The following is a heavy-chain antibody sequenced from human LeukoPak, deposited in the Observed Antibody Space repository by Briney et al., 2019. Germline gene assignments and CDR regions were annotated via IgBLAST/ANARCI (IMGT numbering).Heavy chain of an antibody. Sequence: SETLSLTCAVYGGSFSSYYWSWIRQPPGKGLEWIGYIYYSGSTNYNPSLKSRVTISVDTSKNQFSLKLSSVTAADTAVYYCARHSVGYNYLPGAFDIWGQGTMVTVSS. CDR1: GGSFSSYY. V-gene: IGHV4-59*08. D-gene: IGHD5-12*01. CDR2: IYYSGST. CDR3: ARHSVGYNYLPGAFDI. J-gene: IGHJ3*02.